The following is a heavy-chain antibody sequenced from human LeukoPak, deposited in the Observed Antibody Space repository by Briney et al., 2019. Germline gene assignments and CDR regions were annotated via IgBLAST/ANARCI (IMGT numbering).Heavy chain of an antibody. V-gene: IGHV4-39*01. CDR2: IYYSGST. D-gene: IGHD2-2*01. CDR1: GGSISSGGYY. CDR3: AGTFYCSSTSCVAFDI. J-gene: IGHJ3*02. Sequence: PSETLSLTCTVSGGSISSGGYYWSWIRQPPGKGLEWIGSIYYSGSTYYNPSLKSRVTISVDTSKNQFSLKLSSVSAADTAVYYCAGTFYCSSTSCVAFDIWGQGTMVTVSS.